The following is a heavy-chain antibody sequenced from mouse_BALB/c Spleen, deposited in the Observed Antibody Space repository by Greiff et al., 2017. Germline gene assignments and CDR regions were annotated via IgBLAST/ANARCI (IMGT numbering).Heavy chain of an antibody. Sequence: SGAELVKPGASVKLSCKASGYTFTSYYMYWVKQRPGQGLEWIGEINPSNGGTNFNEKFKSKATLTVDKSSSTAYMQLSSLTSEDSAVYYCTRRGALLRFDYWGQGTTLTVSS. CDR2: INPSNGGT. D-gene: IGHD1-2*01. CDR1: GYTFTSYY. J-gene: IGHJ2*01. V-gene: IGHV1S81*02. CDR3: TRRGALLRFDY.